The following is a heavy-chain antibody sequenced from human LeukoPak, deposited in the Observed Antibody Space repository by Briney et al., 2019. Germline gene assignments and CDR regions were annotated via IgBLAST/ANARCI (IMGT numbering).Heavy chain of an antibody. V-gene: IGHV7-4-1*02. J-gene: IGHJ3*02. D-gene: IGHD6-19*01. CDR1: GYTFTSYA. Sequence: ASVKVSCKASGYTFTSYAMNWVRQAPGQGLEWMGWINTNTGNPTYAQGFTGRFVFSLDTSVSTAYLQISSLKAEDTAVYYCARALSGWPHDAFDIWGQGTMVTVSS. CDR3: ARALSGWPHDAFDI. CDR2: INTNTGNP.